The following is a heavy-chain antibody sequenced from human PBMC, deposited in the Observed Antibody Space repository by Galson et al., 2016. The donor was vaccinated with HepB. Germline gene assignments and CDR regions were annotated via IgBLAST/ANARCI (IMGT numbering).Heavy chain of an antibody. D-gene: IGHD2-21*01. V-gene: IGHV3-48*02. CDR3: ARELVRSAFDL. CDR2: LSITVRTI. Sequence: YMRLSCSGAGFAFSNSGIHCVRQPPGQELQWNSYLSITVRTIYYADSVVGRFTISRDNAKNPVYLQMNSRRDDDTAVYYCARELVRSAFDLWGQGTMVTVSS. J-gene: IGHJ3*01. CDR1: GFAFSNSG.